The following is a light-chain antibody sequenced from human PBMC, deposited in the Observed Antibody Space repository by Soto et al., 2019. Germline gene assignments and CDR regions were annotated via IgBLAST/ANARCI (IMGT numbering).Light chain of an antibody. Sequence: EIVMTQSPATLSVSPGERATLSCRASQSVSSNLAWYQQKPGQAPRLLIYGPSTRATGIPARFSGSGSGTEFTLTISSLQSEDFAVYYCQQYNNWPRTFGQGTKV. CDR2: GPS. CDR1: QSVSSN. J-gene: IGKJ1*01. V-gene: IGKV3-15*01. CDR3: QQYNNWPRT.